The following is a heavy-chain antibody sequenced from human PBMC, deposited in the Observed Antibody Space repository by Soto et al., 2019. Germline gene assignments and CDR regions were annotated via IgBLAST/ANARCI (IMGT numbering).Heavy chain of an antibody. V-gene: IGHV3-21*01. D-gene: IGHD3-10*01. CDR2: ISSSSSYI. CDR1: GFTFSSYS. J-gene: IGHJ3*02. CDR3: ARDRRVRGRGAFDI. Sequence: EVQLVESGGGLVKPGGSLRLSCAASGFTFSSYSMNWVRQAPGKGLEWVSSISSSSSYIYYADSVKGRFTSSRDNAKNSLYLQMNSLRAEDTAVYYCARDRRVRGRGAFDIWGQGTMVTVSS.